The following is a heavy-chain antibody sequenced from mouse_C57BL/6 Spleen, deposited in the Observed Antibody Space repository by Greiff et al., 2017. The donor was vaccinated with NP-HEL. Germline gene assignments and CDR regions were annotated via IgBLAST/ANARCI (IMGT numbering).Heavy chain of an antibody. J-gene: IGHJ1*03. CDR1: GFTFTDYY. Sequence: EVKLVESGGGLVQPGGSLSLSCAASGFTFTDYYMSWVRQPPGKALEWLGFIRNKANGYTTEYSASVKGRFTISRDNSQSILYLQMNALRAEDSATYYCARSYSWYFDVWGTGTTVTVSS. V-gene: IGHV7-3*01. CDR2: IRNKANGYTT. CDR3: ARSYSWYFDV. D-gene: IGHD1-1*01.